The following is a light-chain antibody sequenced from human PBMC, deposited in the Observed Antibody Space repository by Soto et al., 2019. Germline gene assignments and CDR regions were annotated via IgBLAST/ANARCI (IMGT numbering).Light chain of an antibody. CDR1: SSNIGAGYA. CDR2: GNN. CDR3: QSYDNSLGAAYV. V-gene: IGLV1-40*01. J-gene: IGLJ1*01. Sequence: QPVLTQPPSVSGAPGQRVTISCTGSSSNIGAGYAVHWYQQLPGTAPKLLIFGNNNRPSGVPDRFSASRSGTSASLAITGLQDEDESDYCCQSYDNSLGAAYVFGTGTKVTVL.